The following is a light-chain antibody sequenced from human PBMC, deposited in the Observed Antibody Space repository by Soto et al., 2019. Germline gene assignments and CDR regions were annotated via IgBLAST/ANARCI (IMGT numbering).Light chain of an antibody. J-gene: IGKJ3*01. Sequence: DIQMTQSPSSLSASVGDRVTVTCRASQGISSYLAWYQQKAGKVPNLLIYAASTLQPGVPSRFSGSGSGTDSTLTISSLQPEDVATYYCQNYNSALFTFGPGTKVNIK. CDR2: AAS. CDR3: QNYNSALFT. V-gene: IGKV1-27*01. CDR1: QGISSY.